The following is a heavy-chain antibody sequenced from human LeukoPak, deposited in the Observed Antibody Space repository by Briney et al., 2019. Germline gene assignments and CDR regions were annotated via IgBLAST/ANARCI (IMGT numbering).Heavy chain of an antibody. CDR3: ARVGSDYYGSGSYYTHYYMDV. CDR2: IYTSGSA. J-gene: IGHJ6*03. D-gene: IGHD3-10*01. Sequence: SETLSLTCTVSGGSISSGSYYRSWIRQPAGKGLEWIGRIYTSGSANYNPSLKSRVTISVDTSKNQFSLKLSSVTAADTAVYYCARVGSDYYGSGSYYTHYYMDVWGKGTTVTVSS. V-gene: IGHV4-61*02. CDR1: GGSISSGSYY.